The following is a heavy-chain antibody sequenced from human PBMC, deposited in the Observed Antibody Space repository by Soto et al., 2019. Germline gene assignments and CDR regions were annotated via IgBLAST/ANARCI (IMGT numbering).Heavy chain of an antibody. CDR3: ARVEYSGYDLGYYFDY. Sequence: SETLSLTCTVSGSSISSYYLSWIRQPPGKGLERIGYIYYSGSTNYNPSLKSRVTISVDTSKNQFSLKLSSVTAADTAVYYCARVEYSGYDLGYYFDYWGQGTLVTVSS. J-gene: IGHJ4*02. V-gene: IGHV4-59*01. CDR1: GSSISSYY. CDR2: IYYSGST. D-gene: IGHD5-12*01.